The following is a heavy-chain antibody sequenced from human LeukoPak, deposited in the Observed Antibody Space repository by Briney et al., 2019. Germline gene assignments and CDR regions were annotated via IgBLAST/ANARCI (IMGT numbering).Heavy chain of an antibody. CDR2: IKGDGIST. Sequence: GGSPRLSCAASGFYFSSNWMHWVRHAPGQGLVWVSRIKGDGISTNYADSVKGRFTISRDIAKNTLYLQMNSLRAEDTGVYYCAKDHYWSIDYWGRGTLVTVSS. CDR3: AKDHYWSIDY. CDR1: GFYFSSNW. D-gene: IGHD3-3*01. V-gene: IGHV3-74*01. J-gene: IGHJ4*02.